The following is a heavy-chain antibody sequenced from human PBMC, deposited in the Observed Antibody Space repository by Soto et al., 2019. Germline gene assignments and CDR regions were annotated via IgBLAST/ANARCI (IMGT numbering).Heavy chain of an antibody. CDR2: INPDNGNT. J-gene: IGHJ5*02. CDR3: ARGIATGQLDP. V-gene: IGHV1-3*01. CDR1: GYTFTRYT. D-gene: IGHD2-15*01. Sequence: ASVKVSCKASGYTFTRYTMNWVRQAPGQRLEWMGWINPDNGNTKSSQKLQDRVTITRDTSASTAYMDLSSLRSEDTAVYYCARGIATGQLDPWGQGTLVTVSS.